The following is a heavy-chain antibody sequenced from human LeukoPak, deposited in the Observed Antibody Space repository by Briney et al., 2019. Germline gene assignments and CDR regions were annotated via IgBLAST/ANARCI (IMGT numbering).Heavy chain of an antibody. CDR2: ISYDGSNK. V-gene: IGHV3-30-3*01. CDR1: GFTFSSYA. Sequence: GRSLRLSCAASGFTFSSYAMHWVRQAPGKGLEWVAVISYDGSNKYYADSVKGRFTISRDNSKNTLYLQMNSLRAEDTAVYYCARYCSSTTCYDKYYFYMDVWGKGTTVTVSS. J-gene: IGHJ6*03. CDR3: ARYCSSTTCYDKYYFYMDV. D-gene: IGHD2-2*01.